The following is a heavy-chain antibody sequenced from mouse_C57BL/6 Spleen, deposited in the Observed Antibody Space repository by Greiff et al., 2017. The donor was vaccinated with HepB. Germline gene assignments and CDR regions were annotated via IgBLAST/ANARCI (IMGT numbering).Heavy chain of an antibody. CDR1: GYSITSGYD. D-gene: IGHD2-4*01. CDR2: ISYSGST. Sequence: EVQGVESGPGMVKPSQSLSLTCTVTGYSITSGYDWHWIRHFPGNKLEWMGYISYSGSTNYNPSLKSRISITHDTSKNHFFLKLNSVTTEDTATYYCAREGDDYDGAWFAYWGQGTLVTVSA. CDR3: AREGDDYDGAWFAY. V-gene: IGHV3-1*01. J-gene: IGHJ3*01.